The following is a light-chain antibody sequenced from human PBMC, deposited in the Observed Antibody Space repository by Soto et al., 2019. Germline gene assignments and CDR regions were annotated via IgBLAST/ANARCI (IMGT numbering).Light chain of an antibody. Sequence: DIQMTQSPSSLSASVGDSVTITCRASQGINKFLAWFQQKPGTAPKSLISTASRLQSGVPSRFSGSGSGTQFTLTINNLQPEDFATYYCQQHESFPLTFGGGTRVEIK. CDR2: TAS. J-gene: IGKJ4*01. CDR3: QQHESFPLT. V-gene: IGKV1-16*01. CDR1: QGINKF.